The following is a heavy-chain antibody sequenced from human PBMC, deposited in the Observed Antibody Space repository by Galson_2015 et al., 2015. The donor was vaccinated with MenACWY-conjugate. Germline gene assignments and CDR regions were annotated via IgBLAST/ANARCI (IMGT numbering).Heavy chain of an antibody. J-gene: IGHJ4*02. CDR3: AKGYSSGWFAEGGG. CDR1: GFIFKNYA. V-gene: IGHV3-23*01. Sequence: SLRLSCAGFGFIFKNYAMSWVRQAPGKGLEWVSAITASGTSTYYADSVKGRFTLSRDNPKNTLYLQMNSLRAEDTAIYFCAKGYSSGWFAEGGGWGQGTLVTVSS. D-gene: IGHD6-19*01. CDR2: ITASGTST.